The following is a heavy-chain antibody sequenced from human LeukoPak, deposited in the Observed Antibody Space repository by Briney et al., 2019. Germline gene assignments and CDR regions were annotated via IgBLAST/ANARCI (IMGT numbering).Heavy chain of an antibody. J-gene: IGHJ4*02. Sequence: GESLKISCKGSRYSFTTYWIGWVRQMPGKGLEWMGIIFPGDSDTRYSPSFQGQVTISADKSISTAYLQWSSLKASDTAMYYCARQVGATLYYFDYWGQGTLVTVSS. CDR3: ARQVGATLYYFDY. CDR1: RYSFTTYW. V-gene: IGHV5-51*01. CDR2: IFPGDSDT. D-gene: IGHD1-26*01.